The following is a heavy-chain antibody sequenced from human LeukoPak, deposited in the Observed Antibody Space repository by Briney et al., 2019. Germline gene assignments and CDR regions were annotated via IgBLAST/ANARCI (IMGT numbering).Heavy chain of an antibody. V-gene: IGHV3-30*18. CDR1: GFTFSNYG. CDR3: AKDHYWSIDY. Sequence: SGGSLRLSCAASGFTFSNYGMSCVRQAPGKGLEWVAVISYDGSNKYYADSVKGRFTISRDIAKNTLYLQMNSLRAEDTGVYYCAKDHYWSIDYWGRGTLVTVSS. J-gene: IGHJ4*02. D-gene: IGHD3-3*01. CDR2: ISYDGSNK.